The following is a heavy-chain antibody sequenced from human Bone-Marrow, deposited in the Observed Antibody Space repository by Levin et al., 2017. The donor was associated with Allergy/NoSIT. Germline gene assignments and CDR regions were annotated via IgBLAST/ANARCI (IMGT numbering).Heavy chain of an antibody. J-gene: IGHJ4*02. CDR3: ARDELEWGLPHIY. CDR2: ISSSGGTA. Sequence: GGSLRLSCEASGFRFSDHFMVWIRQAPGKGPQWISYISSSGGTAYYVDSVKGRFTVSRDNSKNSLYLQMNSLRVEDTAVYYCARDELEWGLPHIYWGQGTRVTVSS. V-gene: IGHV3-11*01. CDR1: GFRFSDHF. D-gene: IGHD2-21*01.